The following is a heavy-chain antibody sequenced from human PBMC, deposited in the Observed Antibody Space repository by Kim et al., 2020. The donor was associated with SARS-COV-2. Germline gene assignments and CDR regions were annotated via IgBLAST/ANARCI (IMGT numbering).Heavy chain of an antibody. CDR2: ISSSSSTI. D-gene: IGHD3-22*01. Sequence: GGSLRLSCAASGFTFSSYSMNWVRQAPGKGLEWDSYISSSSSTIYYEDSVKGRFTISRDNAKNSLYLQMNSLRDEDTAVYYCARDMYYYDSSGYFYDAFYYYYYGMDVWGQGTTVTVSS. CDR1: GFTFSSYS. CDR3: ARDMYYYDSSGYFYDAFYYYYYGMDV. J-gene: IGHJ6*02. V-gene: IGHV3-48*02.